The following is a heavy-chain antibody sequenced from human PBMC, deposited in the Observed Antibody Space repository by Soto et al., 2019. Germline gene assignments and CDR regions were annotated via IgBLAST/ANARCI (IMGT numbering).Heavy chain of an antibody. V-gene: IGHV3-9*01. Sequence: GGSLRLSCAASGFTFDDYAMHWVRQAPGKGLEWVSGISWNSGSIGYADSVKGRFTISRDNAKNSLYLQMNSLRAEDTALYYCAKDISGESTFDYWGQGTLVTVSS. CDR1: GFTFDDYA. D-gene: IGHD7-27*01. J-gene: IGHJ4*02. CDR3: AKDISGESTFDY. CDR2: ISWNSGSI.